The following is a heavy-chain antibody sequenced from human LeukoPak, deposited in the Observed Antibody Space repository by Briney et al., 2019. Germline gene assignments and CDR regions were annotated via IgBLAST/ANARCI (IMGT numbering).Heavy chain of an antibody. Sequence: PSETLSLTCAVYGGSFSGYYWSWIRQPPGKGLEWIGEINHSGSTNYNPSLKSRVTISVDTSKNQFSLKLSSVTAADTAVYYCARRVGPSGCDYWGQGTLVTVSS. J-gene: IGHJ4*02. D-gene: IGHD6-19*01. V-gene: IGHV4-34*01. CDR2: INHSGST. CDR3: ARRVGPSGCDY. CDR1: GGSFSGYY.